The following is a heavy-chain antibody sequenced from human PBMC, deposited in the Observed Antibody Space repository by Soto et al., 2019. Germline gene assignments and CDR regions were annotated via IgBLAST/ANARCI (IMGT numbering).Heavy chain of an antibody. J-gene: IGHJ4*02. CDR3: ASGGAGSGPFTWELPDH. CDR1: GNTFTYRY. CDR2: ITPFSGDV. Sequence: QMHLVQSGAEVKKTGSSLTVSCKALGNTFTYRYLHWVRQAPGQALEWMGWITPFSGDVHYAQKFQERVTITRDRAINTAYMQMSSLRSEDTAMYFCASGGAGSGPFTWELPDHSGQGTLVTVSS. D-gene: IGHD1-26*01. V-gene: IGHV1-45*02.